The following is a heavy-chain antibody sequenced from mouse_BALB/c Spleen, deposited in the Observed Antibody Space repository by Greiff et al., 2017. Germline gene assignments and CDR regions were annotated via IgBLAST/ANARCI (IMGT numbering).Heavy chain of an antibody. V-gene: IGHV14-4*02. CDR2: IDPENGDT. CDR3: NAAYQGAMDY. D-gene: IGHD2-10*01. CDR1: GFNIKDYY. Sequence: VHVKQSGAELVRSGASVKLSCTASGFNIKDYYMHWVKQRPEQGLEWIGWIDPENGDTEYAPKFQGKATMTADTSSNTAYLQLSSLTSEDTAVYYCNAAYQGAMDYWGQGTSVTVSS. J-gene: IGHJ4*01.